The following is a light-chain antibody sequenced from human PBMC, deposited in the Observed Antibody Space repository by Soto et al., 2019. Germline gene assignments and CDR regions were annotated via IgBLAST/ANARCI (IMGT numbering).Light chain of an antibody. Sequence: EIVLTQSPGTLSLSPGERATLSCRASQSVSSSYLAWYQQKPGQAPRLLIYGASSRATGIPDRFSGSGSGTDFTINISRLEPEDFAVYYCPQYGSSPWTFGQGTKVEIK. CDR3: PQYGSSPWT. CDR2: GAS. V-gene: IGKV3-20*01. J-gene: IGKJ1*01. CDR1: QSVSSSY.